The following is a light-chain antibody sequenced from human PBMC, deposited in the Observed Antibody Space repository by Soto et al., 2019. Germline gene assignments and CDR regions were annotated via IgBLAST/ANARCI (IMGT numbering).Light chain of an antibody. Sequence: DVQMTQSPSTLSASVGDRVTITCRASHTISSSLAWYQHKPGKAPKLLIFDATTLQTGVPSRFSGSGFGTEFTLTITGLQADDFATYYCQQHNDYTAVTFGQGTKLEI. J-gene: IGKJ2*01. CDR3: QQHNDYTAVT. V-gene: IGKV1-5*01. CDR1: HTISSS. CDR2: DAT.